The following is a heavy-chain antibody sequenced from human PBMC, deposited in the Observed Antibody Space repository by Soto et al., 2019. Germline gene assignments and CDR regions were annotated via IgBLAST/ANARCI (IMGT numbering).Heavy chain of an antibody. D-gene: IGHD3-10*01. CDR1: GFTFSSYA. CDR3: ARDPMGRYYGSGSYYFDY. J-gene: IGHJ4*02. CDR2: ISYDGSNK. V-gene: IGHV3-30-3*01. Sequence: GGSLRLSCASSGFTFSSYAMHWVRQAPGKGLEWVAVISYDGSNKYYADSVKGRFTISRDNSKNTLYLQMNSLRAEDTAVYYCARDPMGRYYGSGSYYFDYWGQGTLVTVSS.